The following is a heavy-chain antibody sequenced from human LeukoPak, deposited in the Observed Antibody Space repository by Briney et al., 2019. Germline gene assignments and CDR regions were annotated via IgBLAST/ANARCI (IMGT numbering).Heavy chain of an antibody. J-gene: IGHJ4*02. CDR2: INPTGGST. D-gene: IGHD3-22*01. V-gene: IGHV1-46*01. Sequence: ASVKVSCKASGYTFTSYYMHWVRQAPGQGLEWMGLINPTGGSTGYAQKFQGRVTMTRDMSTSTVYMELSSLRSEDTALYYCASGSHVRVYDSNPYYGHYWGQGTLVTVSS. CDR3: ASGSHVRVYDSNPYYGHY. CDR1: GYTFTSYY.